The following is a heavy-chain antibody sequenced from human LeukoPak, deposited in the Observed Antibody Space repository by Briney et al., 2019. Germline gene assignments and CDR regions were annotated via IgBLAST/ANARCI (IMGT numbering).Heavy chain of an antibody. CDR2: IYYSGST. CDR3: ARLGYCSSSSCYYYAMDV. J-gene: IGHJ6*02. D-gene: IGHD2-2*01. V-gene: IGHV4-39*01. Sequence: PSETLSLTCTVSGGSISSSSYYWGWIRQPPGKGLEWIGSIYYSGSTYYNPSLKSRVTISVDTSKNQFSLKLSSVTAADTAVYYCARLGYCSSSSCYYYAMDVWGQGTTVIVSS. CDR1: GGSISSSSYY.